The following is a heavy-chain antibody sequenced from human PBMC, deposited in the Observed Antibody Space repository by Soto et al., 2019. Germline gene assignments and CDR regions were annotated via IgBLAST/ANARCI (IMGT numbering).Heavy chain of an antibody. CDR2: MNPNSGNT. V-gene: IGHV1-8*01. J-gene: IGHJ6*03. CDR1: GYTFTSYD. D-gene: IGHD6-13*01. Sequence: ASVKVSCKASGYTFTSYDINWVRQATGKGLAWMGWMNPNSGNTGYAQKFQGRVTMTRNTSIRTAYLVLSSMRSEDTAVDYYSRGLNFRLAAGYYYYYYYMDVWGKGTTVTVSS. CDR3: SRGLNFRLAAGYYYYYYYMDV.